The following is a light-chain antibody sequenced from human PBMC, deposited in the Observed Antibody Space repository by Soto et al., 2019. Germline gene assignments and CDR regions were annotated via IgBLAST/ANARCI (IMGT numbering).Light chain of an antibody. V-gene: IGKV3-20*01. CDR3: QQYGSSQGLT. CDR1: QSVSSNY. CDR2: GAS. J-gene: IGKJ4*01. Sequence: EILLTQSPATLSLSPWEKATLSCGAIQSVSSNYLAWYQQKPGQAPRIIIFGASGRATGIPDRFSGSGSGTDFTLTISRLEPEDFAVYYCQQYGSSQGLTFGGGTKVDIK.